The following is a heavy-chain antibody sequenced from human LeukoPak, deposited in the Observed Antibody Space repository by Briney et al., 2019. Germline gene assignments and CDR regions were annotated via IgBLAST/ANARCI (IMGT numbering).Heavy chain of an antibody. CDR3: AKDPTHFRVWDDYDNARLNS. CDR1: GFTFRSYG. J-gene: IGHJ4*02. D-gene: IGHD3-22*01. V-gene: IGHV3-30*02. Sequence: GGSLRLSCAASGFTFRSYGMHWVRQAPGKGLEWVAFIRYDGNNKYYADSVKGRFTISRDNSKNTVYLQMNRLRAEDTAVYYCAKDPTHFRVWDDYDNARLNSWGQGTLVTVSS. CDR2: IRYDGNNK.